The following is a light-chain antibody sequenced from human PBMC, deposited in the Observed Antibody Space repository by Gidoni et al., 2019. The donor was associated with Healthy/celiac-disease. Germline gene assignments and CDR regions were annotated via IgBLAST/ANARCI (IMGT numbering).Light chain of an antibody. J-gene: IGKJ4*01. Sequence: IRMTQSPSSFPASTGDRVTITCRASKCISSYLAWYQHKPGKAPKLLIYAAATLQTGVQSRFRGSGSGTDFTLTISCLQSEDFATYYCQQYYSYPRTFGQGTKVEIK. CDR2: AAA. CDR1: KCISSY. V-gene: IGKV1-8*01. CDR3: QQYYSYPRT.